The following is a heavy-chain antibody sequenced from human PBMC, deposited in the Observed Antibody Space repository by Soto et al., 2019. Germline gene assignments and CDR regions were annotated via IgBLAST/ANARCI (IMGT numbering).Heavy chain of an antibody. Sequence: GGSLRLSCAASGFTVSSNYMSWVRQAPGKGLEWVSVIYSGGSTYYADSVKGRFTISRHNSKNTLYLQMNSLRAEDTAVYYCATDAYCGGDCYYMDVWGKGTTVTVSS. CDR1: GFTVSSNY. V-gene: IGHV3-53*04. CDR2: IYSGGST. D-gene: IGHD2-21*01. J-gene: IGHJ6*03. CDR3: ATDAYCGGDCYYMDV.